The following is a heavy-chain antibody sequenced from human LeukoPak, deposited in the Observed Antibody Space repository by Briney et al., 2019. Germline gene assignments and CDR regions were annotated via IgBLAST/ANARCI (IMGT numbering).Heavy chain of an antibody. J-gene: IGHJ4*02. D-gene: IGHD3-10*01. CDR1: GVSFSGYY. CDR3: ARGPTSGTYYFDY. Sequence: ETLTLTCAVYGVSFSGYYWSWIRQPPGKGLEWIGYIYYSGSTKYNPSLKSRVTISVDTSNNQFLLKLSSVTAADTVVYYCARGPTSGTYYFDYWGQGTLVTVSS. V-gene: IGHV4-59*01. CDR2: IYYSGST.